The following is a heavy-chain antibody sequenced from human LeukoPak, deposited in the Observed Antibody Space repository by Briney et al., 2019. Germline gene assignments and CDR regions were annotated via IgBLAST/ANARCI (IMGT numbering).Heavy chain of an antibody. CDR3: ARPMKPYCYGSGSYFGY. V-gene: IGHV4-34*01. CDR2: INHSGST. J-gene: IGHJ4*02. Sequence: SETLSLTCAVYGGSFSGYYWSWIRQPPGKGLEWIGEINHSGSTNYNPSLKSRVTISVDTSKNQFSLKLSSVTAADTAVYYCARPMKPYCYGSGSYFGYWGQGTLVTVSS. CDR1: GGSFSGYY. D-gene: IGHD3-10*01.